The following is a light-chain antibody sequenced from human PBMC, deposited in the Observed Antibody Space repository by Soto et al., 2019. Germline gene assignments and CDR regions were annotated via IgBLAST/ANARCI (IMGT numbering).Light chain of an antibody. J-gene: IGLJ3*02. CDR3: SSYTGSSTPWV. CDR2: GVS. CDR1: SSDVGAYNY. V-gene: IGLV2-14*01. Sequence: QSALTQPASVSGSPGQSITISCTGTSSDVGAYNYVSWYQQHPGKAPKLMISGVSNRPSGVSNRFSGSKSGNTASLTISGLQADDWADYSCSSYTGSSTPWVFGGGTKLAVL.